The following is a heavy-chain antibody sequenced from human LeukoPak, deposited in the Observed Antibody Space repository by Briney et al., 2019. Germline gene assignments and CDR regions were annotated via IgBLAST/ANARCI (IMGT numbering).Heavy chain of an antibody. CDR1: GGSISSGSYY. Sequence: SQTLSLTCTVSGGSISSGSYYWSWIRQPAGKGLEWIGEIYHSGSTNYNPSLKSRVTISVDKSKNQFSLKLSSVTAADTAVYYCARGDGSYYPPSHLDYWGQGTLVTVSS. J-gene: IGHJ4*02. V-gene: IGHV4-61*09. CDR3: ARGDGSYYPPSHLDY. D-gene: IGHD1-26*01. CDR2: IYHSGST.